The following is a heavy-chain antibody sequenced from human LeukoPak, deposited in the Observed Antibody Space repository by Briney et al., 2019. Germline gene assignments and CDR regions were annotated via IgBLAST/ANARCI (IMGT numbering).Heavy chain of an antibody. CDR2: ISSDGSNK. CDR3: ARDYGGSSPFDY. Sequence: GRSLRLSCAASGFTFSSYAMHWVRQAPGKGLEWVAVISSDGSNKYYADSMKGRFTISRDNAKNSLYLHMNSLRAEDTAVYYCARDYGGSSPFDYWGQGTLVTVSS. J-gene: IGHJ4*02. V-gene: IGHV3-30*04. CDR1: GFTFSSYA. D-gene: IGHD4-23*01.